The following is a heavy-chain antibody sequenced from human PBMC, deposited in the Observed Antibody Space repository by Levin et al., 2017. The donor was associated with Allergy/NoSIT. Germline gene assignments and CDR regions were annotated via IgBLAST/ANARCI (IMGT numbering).Heavy chain of an antibody. J-gene: IGHJ4*02. V-gene: IGHV3-30-3*01. Sequence: GESLKISCEVSGFTFSTYSMHWVRQAPGKGLEWVAVVSNDGINKYYADSVKGRFTISRDNSKNTLYLQMNSLRPEDTAVYYCSRDHHRSGGYSPSDHWGQGTLVTVSS. CDR1: GFTFSTYS. D-gene: IGHD6-19*01. CDR2: VSNDGINK. CDR3: SRDHHRSGGYSPSDH.